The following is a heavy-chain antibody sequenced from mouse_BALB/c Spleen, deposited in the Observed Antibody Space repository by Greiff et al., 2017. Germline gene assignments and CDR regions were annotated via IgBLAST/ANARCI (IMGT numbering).Heavy chain of an antibody. V-gene: IGHV5-6*01. CDR3: ARQGASGPNCDY. J-gene: IGHJ2*01. D-gene: IGHD6-1*01. Sequence: EVMLVESGGDLVKPGGSLKLSCAASGFTFSSYGMSWVRQTPDKRLEWVATISSGGSYTYYPDSVKGRFTISRDNAKNTLYLQMSSLKSEDTAMYYCARQGASGPNCDYWGQGTTLTVSS. CDR2: ISSGGSYT. CDR1: GFTFSSYG.